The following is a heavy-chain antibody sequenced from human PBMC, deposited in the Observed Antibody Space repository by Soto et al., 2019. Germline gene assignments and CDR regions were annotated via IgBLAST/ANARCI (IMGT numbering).Heavy chain of an antibody. CDR3: ARDPYCGGDCPPRYWYFDL. Sequence: EVQLVESGGGSVQPGGSLRLSCAASGFTFSSYTMNWVRQAPGKGLEWVSYISTSSSTIYDAASVRGRFTISRDNAKNSLYLQMNSLRAEDTAVYYCARDPYCGGDCPPRYWYFDLWGRGTLVTVSS. V-gene: IGHV3-48*01. CDR1: GFTFSSYT. D-gene: IGHD2-21*02. CDR2: ISTSSSTI. J-gene: IGHJ2*01.